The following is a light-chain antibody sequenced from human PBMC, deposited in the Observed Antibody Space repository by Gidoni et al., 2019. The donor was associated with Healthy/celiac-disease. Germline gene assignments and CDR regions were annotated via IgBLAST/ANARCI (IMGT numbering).Light chain of an antibody. Sequence: DIQMTQYASSLSASVEGRVTITCRESQSISSYFNWYQQKPGKAPKLLIYAASSLHSGVPSMFSGSGSGTDFTLTISRLQPEDFATYYCHQSYSTSFTFGSXTKVDIK. CDR2: AAS. J-gene: IGKJ3*01. V-gene: IGKV1-39*01. CDR3: HQSYSTSFT. CDR1: QSISSY.